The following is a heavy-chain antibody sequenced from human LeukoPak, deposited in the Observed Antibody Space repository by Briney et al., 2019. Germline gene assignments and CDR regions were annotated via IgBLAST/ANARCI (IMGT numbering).Heavy chain of an antibody. CDR3: AKSIAAAGKFDY. Sequence: PGGSLRLSCAASGFTFSSDAMSWVRQAPGKGLEWVSAISGSGGSTYYADSVKGRFTISRDNSKNTLYLQMNSLRAEDAAVYYCAKSIAAAGKFDYWGQGTLVTVSS. CDR2: ISGSGGST. CDR1: GFTFSSDA. V-gene: IGHV3-23*01. J-gene: IGHJ4*02. D-gene: IGHD6-13*01.